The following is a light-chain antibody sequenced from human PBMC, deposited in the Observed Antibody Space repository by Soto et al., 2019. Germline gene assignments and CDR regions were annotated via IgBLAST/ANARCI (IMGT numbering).Light chain of an antibody. V-gene: IGLV2-14*01. CDR1: SSDVGGYNY. CDR2: EVS. J-gene: IGLJ1*01. CDR3: TSYTSSSTLDV. Sequence: QSVLTQPPSVSAAPGQKVTISCAGTSSDVGGYNYVSWYQQHPGKAPKLMIYEVSNRPLGVPNRFSGSKSGNTASLTISGLQAEDEADYYCTSYTSSSTLDVFGTGTKVTVL.